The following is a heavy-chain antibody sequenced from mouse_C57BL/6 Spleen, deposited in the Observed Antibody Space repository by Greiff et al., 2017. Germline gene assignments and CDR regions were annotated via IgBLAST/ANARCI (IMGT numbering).Heavy chain of an antibody. V-gene: IGHV5-4*01. CDR2: ISDGGSYT. J-gene: IGHJ3*01. CDR3: AREGPAYYSNYEGVWFAY. CDR1: GFTFSSYA. Sequence: EVQGVESGGGLVKPGGSLKLSCAASGFTFSSYAMSWVRQTPEKRLEWVATISDGGSYTYYPDNVKGRFTISRDNAKNNLYLQMSHLKSEDTAMYYCAREGPAYYSNYEGVWFAYWGQGTLVTVSA. D-gene: IGHD2-5*01.